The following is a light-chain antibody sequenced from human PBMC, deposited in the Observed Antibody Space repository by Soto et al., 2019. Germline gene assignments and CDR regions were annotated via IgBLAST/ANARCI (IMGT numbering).Light chain of an antibody. J-gene: IGLJ3*02. V-gene: IGLV2-8*01. CDR2: EVT. CDR1: SSDVGGYNY. CDR3: SSHAGINNVV. Sequence: QSALTQPPSASGSPGQSVTISCTGTSSDVGGYNYVSWYQQHPGKAPKLMIYEVTKRPSGVPDRFSGSKSGNTASLTVSGLLAEDEADYYCSSHAGINNVVFXGGTKVTVL.